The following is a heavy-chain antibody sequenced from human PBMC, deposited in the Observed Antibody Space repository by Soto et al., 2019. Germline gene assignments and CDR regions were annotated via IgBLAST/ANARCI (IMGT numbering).Heavy chain of an antibody. CDR1: GFTFGDYA. V-gene: IGHV3-49*03. Sequence: GGSLRLSCTASGFTFGDYAMSWFRQAPGKGLEWVGFIRSKAYGGTTEYAASVKGRFTISRDDSKSIAYLQMNSLKTEDTAVYYCTRAGSWEGSSFNYWGQGTLVTVSS. J-gene: IGHJ4*02. D-gene: IGHD1-26*01. CDR3: TRAGSWEGSSFNY. CDR2: IRSKAYGGTT.